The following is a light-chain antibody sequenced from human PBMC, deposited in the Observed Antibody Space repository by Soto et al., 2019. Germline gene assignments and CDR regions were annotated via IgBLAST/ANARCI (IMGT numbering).Light chain of an antibody. V-gene: IGKV3-15*01. J-gene: IGKJ1*01. CDR1: QGVSSH. CDR3: LQHNYWWT. CDR2: GAS. Sequence: EIVMTQSPATLSVSPGERVTLSCRASQGVSSHLVWYQQKPGQAPRLLIYGASTRATGGPVRFSGSGSGTEFTLTISSLQSEDVAVYYCLQHNYWWTFGQGTKVEI.